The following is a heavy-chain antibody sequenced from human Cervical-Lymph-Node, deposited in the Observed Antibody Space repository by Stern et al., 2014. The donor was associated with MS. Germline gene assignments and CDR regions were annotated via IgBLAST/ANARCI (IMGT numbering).Heavy chain of an antibody. V-gene: IGHV5-51*01. CDR3: ARHVQGFDY. J-gene: IGHJ4*02. Sequence: VQLVESGAEVKKPGESLKISCKLSGYSFTIYYIAWVRQMPGKGLECMGVIYPYDSDTTSSPSFQGQVTISADKSITTAYLQWSSLRASDAAMYYCARHVQGFDYWGQGTLVTVSS. CDR1: GYSFTIYY. CDR2: IYPYDSDT.